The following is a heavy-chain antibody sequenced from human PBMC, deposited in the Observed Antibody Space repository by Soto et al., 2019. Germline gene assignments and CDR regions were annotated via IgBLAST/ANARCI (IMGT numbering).Heavy chain of an antibody. CDR1: GFTFSRYA. CDR2: ILYDGSNT. CDR3: AKTRDGYSFYYFYGMDV. Sequence: GGSLRLSCAASGFTFSRYAMSWVRQAPGKGLEWVAAILYDGSNTYYADSVKGRFTISRDNSKNTLYLEMNSLRAEDTAVYHCAKTRDGYSFYYFYGMDVWGQGTTVTVSS. J-gene: IGHJ6*02. D-gene: IGHD4-4*01. V-gene: IGHV3-30*18.